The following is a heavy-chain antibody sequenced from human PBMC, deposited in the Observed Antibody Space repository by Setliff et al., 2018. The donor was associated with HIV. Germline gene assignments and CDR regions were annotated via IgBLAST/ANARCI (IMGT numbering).Heavy chain of an antibody. D-gene: IGHD3-22*01. Sequence: PSETLSLTCTVSGRSISSYYWSWIRQPPGKGLEWIGYIYYSGSPNYNPSLKSRVTISVDTSKNQFSLKLSSVTAADTAVYYCARARRDSYDRGRRNHYYIDVWGKGTPVTVSS. CDR1: GRSISSYY. J-gene: IGHJ6*03. CDR2: IYYSGSP. CDR3: ARARRDSYDRGRRNHYYIDV. V-gene: IGHV4-59*08.